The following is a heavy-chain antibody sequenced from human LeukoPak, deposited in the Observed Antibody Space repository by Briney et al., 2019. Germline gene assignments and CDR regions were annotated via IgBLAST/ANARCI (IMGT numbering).Heavy chain of an antibody. J-gene: IGHJ3*02. Sequence: ASVKVSCKASGYTFSSYDISWVRQAPGQGLEWMGWINAYNGNTNYVQRLQGRVTMTTDTSTSTAYMELRSLGSDDTAVYYCASTVTSGALGSGAFLIWGQGTMVTVSS. D-gene: IGHD4-11*01. CDR1: GYTFSSYD. CDR3: ASTVTSGALGSGAFLI. CDR2: INAYNGNT. V-gene: IGHV1-18*01.